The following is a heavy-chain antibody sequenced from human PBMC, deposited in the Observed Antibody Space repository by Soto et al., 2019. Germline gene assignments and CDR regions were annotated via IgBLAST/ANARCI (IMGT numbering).Heavy chain of an antibody. CDR3: ARVQGDSEGSSGWYYFDY. CDR1: GGSISSGDYY. CDR2: IYYSGST. J-gene: IGHJ4*02. D-gene: IGHD6-19*01. Sequence: SETLCLTCTVSGGSISSGDYYWSWIRQPPGKGLEWIGYIYYSGSTNYNPSLKSRVTISVDTSKNQFSLKLSSVTAADTAVYYCARVQGDSEGSSGWYYFDYWGQGTLVTVSS. V-gene: IGHV4-61*08.